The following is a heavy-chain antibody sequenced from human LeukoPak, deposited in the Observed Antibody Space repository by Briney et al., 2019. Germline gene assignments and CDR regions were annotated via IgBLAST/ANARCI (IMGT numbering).Heavy chain of an antibody. V-gene: IGHV3-30*18. D-gene: IGHD6-19*01. CDR1: VCTFSSYC. Sequence: PGKSLRLSCAASVCTFSSYCMHWVRQAPGKGLEWVAVISYDGSNKYYADSVKGRFTISRDNSKNTLYLQMNSLRAEDTAVYYCAKDLLAVRAFDIWGQGTMVTVSS. CDR3: AKDLLAVRAFDI. CDR2: ISYDGSNK. J-gene: IGHJ3*02.